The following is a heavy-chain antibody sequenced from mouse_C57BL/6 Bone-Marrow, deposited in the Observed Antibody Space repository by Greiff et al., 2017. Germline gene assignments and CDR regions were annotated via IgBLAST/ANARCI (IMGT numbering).Heavy chain of an antibody. V-gene: IGHV1-84*01. D-gene: IGHD2-3*01. CDR2: IYPGSGNT. J-gene: IGHJ1*03. Sequence: VVESGPELVKPGASVKISCKASGYTFTDYYINWVKQRPGQGLEWIGWIYPGSGNTKYNEKFKGKATLTVDTSSSTAYMQLSSLTSEDSAVYFCARSFYDGYYDWYFDVWGTGTTVTVSS. CDR1: GYTFTDYY. CDR3: ARSFYDGYYDWYFDV.